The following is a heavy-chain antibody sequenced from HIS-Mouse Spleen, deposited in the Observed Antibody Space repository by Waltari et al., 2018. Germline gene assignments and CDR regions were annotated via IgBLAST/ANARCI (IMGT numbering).Heavy chain of an antibody. CDR1: GFTFSSYG. Sequence: QVQLVESGGGVVQPGRSLRLSCAASGFTFSSYGMHWVRQVPGKWLEWVAVISYDGSNKYYADSVKGRFTISRDNSKNTLYLQMNSLRAEDTAVYYCAKDKHHAFDYWGQGTLVTVSS. V-gene: IGHV3-30*18. CDR3: AKDKHHAFDY. CDR2: ISYDGSNK. J-gene: IGHJ4*02.